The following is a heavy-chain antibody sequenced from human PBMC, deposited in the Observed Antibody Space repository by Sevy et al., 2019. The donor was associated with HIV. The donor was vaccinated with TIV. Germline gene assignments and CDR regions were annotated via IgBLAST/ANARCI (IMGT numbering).Heavy chain of an antibody. V-gene: IGHV3-74*01. CDR1: GFTFSSYW. J-gene: IGHJ4*02. CDR3: ARDFDPSNYYDSSGYFDY. D-gene: IGHD3-22*01. Sequence: GGSLRLSCAASGFTFSSYWMHWVRQAPGKGLVWVSRINSDGSSTSYADSVKGRFTISRDNAKNTLYLQMNSLRAEDTAVYYCARDFDPSNYYDSSGYFDYWGQGTLVTVSS. CDR2: INSDGSST.